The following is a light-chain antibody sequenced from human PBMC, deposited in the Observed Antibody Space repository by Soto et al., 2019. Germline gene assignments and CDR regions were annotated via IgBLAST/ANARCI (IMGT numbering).Light chain of an antibody. V-gene: IGKV3-20*01. Sequence: EIVLTQSPVTLSLSPGERATLSCRASQSVRTYLAWYQVKPGQAPRLLIYDASSRASGVPARFSGSGSGTDFTLTISRLEPEDFAVYYCQQYGSLSWTFGQGTKVDIK. CDR2: DAS. J-gene: IGKJ1*01. CDR3: QQYGSLSWT. CDR1: QSVRTY.